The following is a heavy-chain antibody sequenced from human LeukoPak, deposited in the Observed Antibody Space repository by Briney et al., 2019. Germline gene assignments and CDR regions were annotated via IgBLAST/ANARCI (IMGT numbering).Heavy chain of an antibody. V-gene: IGHV3-53*01. Sequence: GGSLRLSCATSGFTVSSNYMSWVRQAPGKGLEWVSVIYSGGSTYYADSVKGRFTISRDNSKNTLYLQMNSLRAEDTAVYYCARGSVTTTEFDYWGQGTLVIVSS. J-gene: IGHJ4*02. CDR3: ARGSVTTTEFDY. CDR1: GFTVSSNY. CDR2: IYSGGST. D-gene: IGHD4-17*01.